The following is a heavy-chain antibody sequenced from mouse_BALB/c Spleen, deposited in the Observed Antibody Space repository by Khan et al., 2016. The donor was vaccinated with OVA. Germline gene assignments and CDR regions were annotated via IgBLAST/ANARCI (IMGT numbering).Heavy chain of an antibody. D-gene: IGHD2-14*01. Sequence: EVQLQESGPGLVKPSQSLSLTCTVTGYSITSDYAWNWIRQFPRNKLEWMGYISYSGRTSYTPSLKSRISITRDTSKNQFFLQLNSVTSEETSTHCCARSVYEAWFAYWGQGTLVTVAA. V-gene: IGHV3-2*02. CDR3: ARSVYEAWFAY. CDR1: GYSITSDYA. J-gene: IGHJ3*01. CDR2: ISYSGRT.